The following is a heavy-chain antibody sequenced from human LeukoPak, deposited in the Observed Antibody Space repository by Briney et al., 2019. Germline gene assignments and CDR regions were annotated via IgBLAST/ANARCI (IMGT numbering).Heavy chain of an antibody. CDR1: GFTFTSSA. Sequence: TSVKVSCKASGFTFTSSAVQWVRQARGQRLEWIGWIVVGSGNTNYAQEFQERVTITRDMSTSTAYMELSSLRDEDTAVYYCATNPHSGSWGWGQGTLVTVSS. V-gene: IGHV1-58*01. D-gene: IGHD1-26*01. J-gene: IGHJ3*01. CDR3: ATNPHSGSWG. CDR2: IVVGSGNT.